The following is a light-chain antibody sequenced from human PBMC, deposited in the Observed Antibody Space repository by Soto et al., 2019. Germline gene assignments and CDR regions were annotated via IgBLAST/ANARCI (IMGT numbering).Light chain of an antibody. CDR1: SSDVGAYNY. J-gene: IGLJ1*01. V-gene: IGLV2-14*01. Sequence: QSVLTHPASVSGSPGQSINISYTGTSSDVGAYNYVSWYQQHPGKAPKLMIYEVSNRPSGVSHRFSGSKSDNTASLTISGLQTDDEADYYCSSYTSSRTLVFGTGTKVTVL. CDR3: SSYTSSRTLV. CDR2: EVS.